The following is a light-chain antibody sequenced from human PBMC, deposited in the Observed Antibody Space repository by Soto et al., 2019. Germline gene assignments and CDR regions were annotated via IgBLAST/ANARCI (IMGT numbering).Light chain of an antibody. CDR1: QSISNH. J-gene: IGKJ4*01. V-gene: IGKV1-39*01. CDR3: QHVNSYPLS. Sequence: DIQMTQSPSSLSASVEDRVIITCRASQSISNHLNWYQQKPGKAPKLLIFAASSLQSGVPSRFSGSGFGTDFTLTISSLQPEDFATYYCQHVNSYPLSFGGGTKVDIK. CDR2: AAS.